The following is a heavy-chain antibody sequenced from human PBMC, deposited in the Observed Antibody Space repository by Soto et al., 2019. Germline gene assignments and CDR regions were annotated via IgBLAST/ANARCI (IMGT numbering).Heavy chain of an antibody. J-gene: IGHJ3*02. V-gene: IGHV3-48*01. Sequence: PGGSLRLSCAASGFTFSSYSMNWVRQAPGKGLEWVSYISSSSSTIYYADSVKGRFTISRDNAKNSLYLQMNSLRAEDTATYYCAHRLLGAAAALDAFDIWGQGTMVTVSS. CDR1: GFTFSSYS. D-gene: IGHD6-13*01. CDR2: ISSSSSTI. CDR3: AHRLLGAAAALDAFDI.